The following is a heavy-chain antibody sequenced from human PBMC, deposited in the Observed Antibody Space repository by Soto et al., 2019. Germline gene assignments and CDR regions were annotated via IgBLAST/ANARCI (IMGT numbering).Heavy chain of an antibody. CDR1: GGSVSSGSYY. V-gene: IGHV4-61*01. Sequence: QVQLQESGPGLVKPSETLSLTCTVSGGSVSSGSYYWSWIRQPPGKGLEWIGYIYYSGSTNYNPSLKSRVTISVDTSKNRFSLKLSSVTAADTAVYYCARYPPYYYDSSGYYGWFDPWGQGTLVTVSS. D-gene: IGHD3-22*01. J-gene: IGHJ5*02. CDR3: ARYPPYYYDSSGYYGWFDP. CDR2: IYYSGST.